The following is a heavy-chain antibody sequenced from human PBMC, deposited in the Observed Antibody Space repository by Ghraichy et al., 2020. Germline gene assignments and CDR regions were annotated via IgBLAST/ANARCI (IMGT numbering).Heavy chain of an antibody. CDR3: AKDQWEYSSGWYEYFQH. V-gene: IGHV3-23*01. Sequence: GGSLRLSCAASGFTFSSYAMSWVRQAPGKGLEWVSAISGSGCSTYYADSVKGRFTISRDNSKNTLYLQMNSLRAEETAVYYCAKDQWEYSSGWYEYFQHWGQGTLVTVSS. CDR1: GFTFSSYA. D-gene: IGHD6-19*01. J-gene: IGHJ1*01. CDR2: ISGSGCST.